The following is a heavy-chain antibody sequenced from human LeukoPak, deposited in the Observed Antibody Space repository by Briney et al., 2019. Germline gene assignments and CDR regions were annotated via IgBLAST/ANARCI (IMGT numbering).Heavy chain of an antibody. CDR1: GGSISSYY. J-gene: IGHJ4*02. CDR3: ARGARWNDY. V-gene: IGHV4-59*01. CDR2: IYYTGSI. D-gene: IGHD4-23*01. Sequence: SETLSLTCSVSGGSISSYYWSWIRQPPGKGLEWIGYIYYTGSINYNPSLKSRVTISVDTSKNQFSLKLSSVTAADTAVYYCARGARWNDYWGQGTQVTVSS.